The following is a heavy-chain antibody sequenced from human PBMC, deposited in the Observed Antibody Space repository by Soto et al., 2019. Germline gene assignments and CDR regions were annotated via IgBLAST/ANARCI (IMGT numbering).Heavy chain of an antibody. D-gene: IGHD3-10*01. CDR1: GGTFSSYS. Sequence: GASVNVSCKSSGGTFSSYSISWGRQAPGQGLEWMGWIIPIFGTANYAQKFQGRVTITADESTSTAYMELSSLRSEDTAVYYCARDQRPLPYYGSGSYYHYYGMDVWGQGTTVTVSS. CDR3: ARDQRPLPYYGSGSYYHYYGMDV. CDR2: IIPIFGTA. V-gene: IGHV1-69*13. J-gene: IGHJ6*02.